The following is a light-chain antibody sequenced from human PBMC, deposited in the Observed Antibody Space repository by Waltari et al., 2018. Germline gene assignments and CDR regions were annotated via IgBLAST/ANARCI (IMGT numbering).Light chain of an antibody. CDR3: SSYTSSSTYV. Sequence: QSALTQPASVSGSPGQSITISCTGTSSDVGCYNFVSWYQTHPGKAPKLRIYDVSKRPSGVSSRFSGSKSVNTASLTIAWLQAEDEADYYGSSYTSSSTYVFGTGTKVTVL. J-gene: IGLJ1*01. CDR1: SSDVGCYNF. CDR2: DVS. V-gene: IGLV2-14*03.